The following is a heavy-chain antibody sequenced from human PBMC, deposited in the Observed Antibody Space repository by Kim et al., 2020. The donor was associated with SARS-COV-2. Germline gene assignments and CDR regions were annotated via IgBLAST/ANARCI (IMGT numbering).Heavy chain of an antibody. D-gene: IGHD1-26*01. CDR1: GYNFPTYW. Sequence: ESLKISCKASGYNFPTYWIGWVRQMPGKGLEWMGMMYPGDSDIKYNPSLQGQVTISVDRSISTAYLQWSSLKASDTAMYYCARLLVGASWDCWGQGTLVTVSS. CDR2: MYPGDSDI. J-gene: IGHJ4*02. CDR3: ARLLVGASWDC. V-gene: IGHV5-51*01.